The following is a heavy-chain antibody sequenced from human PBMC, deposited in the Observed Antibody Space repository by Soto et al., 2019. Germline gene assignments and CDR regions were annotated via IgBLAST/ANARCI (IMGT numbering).Heavy chain of an antibody. J-gene: IGHJ3*02. CDR1: GFTFTSSA. Sequence: ASVKVSCKASGFTFTSSAVQWVRQARGQRLEWIGWIVVGSGNTNYAQKFQGRVTITADKSTSTAYMELSSLRSEDTAVYYCARMITADSLGAFDIWGQGTMVTVSS. CDR3: ARMITADSLGAFDI. D-gene: IGHD3-16*01. V-gene: IGHV1-58*01. CDR2: IVVGSGNT.